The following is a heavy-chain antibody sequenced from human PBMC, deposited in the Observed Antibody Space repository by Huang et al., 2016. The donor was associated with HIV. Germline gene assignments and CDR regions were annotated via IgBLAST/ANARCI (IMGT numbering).Heavy chain of an antibody. D-gene: IGHD3-10*01. CDR1: GGSIRSDNYY. Sequence: QLQLQESGPGLVKPSETLSLTCTVSGGSIRSDNYYWGWIRQPPGKGLELIGRIYYSGSTYYNPSLKRRVTITVDTSKNHFSLRMRSVTAADTAVYYCARLPGSITMIRGVITDPYWGQGTLVTVSS. CDR2: IYYSGST. CDR3: ARLPGSITMIRGVITDPY. V-gene: IGHV4-39*02. J-gene: IGHJ4*02.